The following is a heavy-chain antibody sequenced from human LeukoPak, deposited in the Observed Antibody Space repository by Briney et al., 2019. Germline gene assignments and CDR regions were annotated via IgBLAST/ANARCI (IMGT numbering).Heavy chain of an antibody. CDR2: IYHTGST. J-gene: IGHJ5*02. V-gene: IGHV4-31*03. CDR1: HGSIRSGGYY. CDR3: ARGGVVTTTPRFDP. Sequence: SETLSLTCIVSHGSIRSGGYYWSWLRQHPEKGLEWIGHIYHTGSTHYNASLKSRLTMSVDTSRNQFSLRLDSVTVADTAVYYCARGGVVTTTPRFDPWGQGTLVIVSS. D-gene: IGHD1-1*01.